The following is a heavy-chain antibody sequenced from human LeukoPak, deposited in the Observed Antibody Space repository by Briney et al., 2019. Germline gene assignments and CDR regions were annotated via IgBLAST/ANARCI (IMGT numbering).Heavy chain of an antibody. J-gene: IGHJ4*02. CDR2: ISKDGGDK. Sequence: GGSLRLSCAASGFTFSSYGMSWVRQAPGKGLEWVAGISKDGGDKYYADSVKGRFTISRDNAKNSLYLQMNSLRAEDTAVYYCARGAAAGIAVGGTYVYWGQGTLVTVSP. CDR1: GFTFSSYG. D-gene: IGHD6-19*01. CDR3: ARGAAAGIAVGGTYVY. V-gene: IGHV3-7*01.